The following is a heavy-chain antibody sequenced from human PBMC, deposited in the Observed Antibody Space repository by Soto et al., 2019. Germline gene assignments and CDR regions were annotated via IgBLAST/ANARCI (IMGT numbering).Heavy chain of an antibody. CDR3: ARVGDSPKLHWYFDL. Sequence: QVQLQESGPGLVKPSETLSLTCTVSGGSISTYYWSWIRQPPGKGLEWIGYIYYSGSTNYNPSLKGRVTISVDKSKTQFSLELGSVTAADTAVYYCARVGDSPKLHWYFDLWGRGTLVTVSS. CDR1: GGSISTYY. CDR2: IYYSGST. J-gene: IGHJ2*01. V-gene: IGHV4-59*01. D-gene: IGHD3-16*01.